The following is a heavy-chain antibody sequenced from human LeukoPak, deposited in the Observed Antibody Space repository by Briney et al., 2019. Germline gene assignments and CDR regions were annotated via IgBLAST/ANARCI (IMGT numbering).Heavy chain of an antibody. CDR2: IYNSGNT. D-gene: IGHD3-10*01. J-gene: IGHJ4*02. Sequence: GGSLRLSCAASGFIVSSNYMSWVRQAPGKGLEWVSVIYNSGNTYYADSLKDRFTISRDISNSTVYLRMNSLRAEDTAVYYCTRDRGTYWGQGTLVTVSS. CDR3: TRDRGTY. CDR1: GFIVSSNY. V-gene: IGHV3-66*01.